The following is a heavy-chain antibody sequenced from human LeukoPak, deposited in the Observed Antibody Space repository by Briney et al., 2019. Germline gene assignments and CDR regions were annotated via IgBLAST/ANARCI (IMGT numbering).Heavy chain of an antibody. D-gene: IGHD4-17*01. Sequence: PGGSLRLSCAASGFTFSSYGMHWVRQAPGKGLEWVAFIRYDGSNKYYADSVKGRFTISRDNSKNTLYLQMNSLRAEDTAVYYCARDLHYGDYPTFKAFDIWGQGTMVTVSS. J-gene: IGHJ3*02. CDR1: GFTFSSYG. CDR2: IRYDGSNK. CDR3: ARDLHYGDYPTFKAFDI. V-gene: IGHV3-30*02.